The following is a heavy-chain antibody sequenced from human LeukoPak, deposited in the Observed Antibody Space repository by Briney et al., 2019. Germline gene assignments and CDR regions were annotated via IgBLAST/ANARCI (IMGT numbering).Heavy chain of an antibody. CDR1: GFVFNSYW. J-gene: IGHJ3*02. Sequence: GGSLRLSCAASGFVFNSYWMNWLRQAPGKGLEWVANVDQDGSEKYYVGSVKGRFTISRDNAKNSLYLQMNSLRVEDTAVYYCARGWASSRRKAFDIWGQGTMVTVSS. V-gene: IGHV3-7*03. D-gene: IGHD3-16*01. CDR2: VDQDGSEK. CDR3: ARGWASSRRKAFDI.